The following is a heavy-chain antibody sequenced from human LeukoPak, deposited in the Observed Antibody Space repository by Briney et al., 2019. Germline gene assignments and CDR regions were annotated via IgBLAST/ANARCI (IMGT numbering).Heavy chain of an antibody. V-gene: IGHV1-2*02. CDR1: GYTFTGYY. J-gene: IGHJ4*02. CDR2: INPNSGGT. D-gene: IGHD2-15*01. CDR3: ARQVVARDYYFDY. Sequence: ASVKVSCKASGYTFTGYYMHWVRQAPGQGLEWMGWINPNSGGTNYAQKFQGRVTMTRDTSISTAYMELSRLRSGDTAVYYCARQVVARDYYFDYWGQGTLVTVSS.